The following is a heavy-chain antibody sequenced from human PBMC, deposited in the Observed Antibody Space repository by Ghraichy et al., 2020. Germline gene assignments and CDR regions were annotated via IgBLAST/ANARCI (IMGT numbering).Heavy chain of an antibody. V-gene: IGHV3-23*01. Sequence: GGSLRLSCAASGFTFSSYAMSWVRQAPGKGLEWVSVISGSGGSTYYADSVKGRFTISRDNSKNTLYLQMNSLRAEDTAVYFCAKDWFNGYSSGWYRFLAFDIWGQGTMVTVSS. J-gene: IGHJ3*02. D-gene: IGHD6-19*01. CDR1: GFTFSSYA. CDR2: ISGSGGST. CDR3: AKDWFNGYSSGWYRFLAFDI.